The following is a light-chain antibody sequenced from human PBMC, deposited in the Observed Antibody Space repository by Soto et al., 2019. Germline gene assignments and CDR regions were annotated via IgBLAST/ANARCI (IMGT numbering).Light chain of an antibody. CDR3: HTYNSYSLHT. CDR1: QGISSW. Sequence: DIQMTQSPSSVSASVGDRVTITCRASQGISSWLAWYQQKPEKAPKLVIYDASSLQSGVPSRFSGSGSGTDFTLTISSLQPDDCATYYCHTYNSYSLHTFGQGTKVDIK. V-gene: IGKV1D-16*01. CDR2: DAS. J-gene: IGKJ2*01.